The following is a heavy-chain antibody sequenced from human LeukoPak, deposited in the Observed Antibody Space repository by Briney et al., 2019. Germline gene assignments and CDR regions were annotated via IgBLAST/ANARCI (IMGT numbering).Heavy chain of an antibody. J-gene: IGHJ4*02. V-gene: IGHV1-2*02. Sequence: KXSCKASGYTFTGYYMHWVRQAPGQGLERMGGINPNGGGTNYAQKFQGRVNMTRNTSISTAYMELRRLRSDDTAVYYCASELGVVPAAFAYWGQGTLVTVSS. D-gene: IGHD2-2*01. CDR2: INPNGGGT. CDR1: GYTFTGYY. CDR3: ASELGVVPAAFAY.